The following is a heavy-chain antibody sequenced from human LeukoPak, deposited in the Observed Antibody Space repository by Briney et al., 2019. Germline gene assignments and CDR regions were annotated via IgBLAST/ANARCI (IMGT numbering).Heavy chain of an antibody. CDR1: GGSINSSTYY. J-gene: IGHJ5*02. D-gene: IGHD4-23*01. CDR2: IYYSGIT. Sequence: SETLSLTCTVSGGSINSSTYYWGWIRQPPGKGLEWIGSIYYSGITYYNPSLKSRVTISVDTSKNQFSLKLSSVTAADTAVYYCARVENGGKVDWFDPWGQGTLVTVSS. CDR3: ARVENGGKVDWFDP. V-gene: IGHV4-39*07.